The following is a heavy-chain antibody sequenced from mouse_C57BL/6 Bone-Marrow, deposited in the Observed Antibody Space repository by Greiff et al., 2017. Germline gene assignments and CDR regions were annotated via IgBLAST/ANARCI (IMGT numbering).Heavy chain of an antibody. D-gene: IGHD1-1*01. J-gene: IGHJ1*03. Sequence: EVMLVESGGDLVKPGGSLKLSCAASGFTFSSYGMSWVRQTPDKRLEWVATISSGGSYTYYPDSVKGRFTISRDNAKNTLYLQMSSLKSEDTAMYYCARRHITTVVADWYFDVWGTGTTVTVSS. V-gene: IGHV5-6*02. CDR3: ARRHITTVVADWYFDV. CDR2: ISSGGSYT. CDR1: GFTFSSYG.